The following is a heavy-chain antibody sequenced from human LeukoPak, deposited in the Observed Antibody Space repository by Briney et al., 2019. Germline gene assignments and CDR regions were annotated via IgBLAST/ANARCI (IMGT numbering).Heavy chain of an antibody. CDR2: IIPIFGTA. Sequence: GASVKVSCKASGGTFSSYAISWVRQAPGQGLEWMEGIIPIFGTANYAQKFQGRVTITADESTSTAYMELSSLRSEDTAVYYCARGTLYGDYSRAPIDYWGQGTLVTVSS. V-gene: IGHV1-69*13. CDR3: ARGTLYGDYSRAPIDY. D-gene: IGHD4-17*01. CDR1: GGTFSSYA. J-gene: IGHJ4*02.